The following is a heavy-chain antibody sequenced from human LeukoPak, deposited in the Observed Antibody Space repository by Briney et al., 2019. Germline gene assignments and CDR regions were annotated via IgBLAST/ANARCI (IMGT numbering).Heavy chain of an antibody. D-gene: IGHD6-13*01. J-gene: IGHJ4*02. CDR2: INHSGST. CDR3: ARGRGSSWPTIFDY. V-gene: IGHV4-34*01. CDR1: GGSFSGYY. Sequence: SETLSLTRAVYGGSFSGYYWSWIRQPPGKGLEWIGEINHSGSTNYNPSLKSRVTISVDTSKNQFSLKLSSVTAADTAVYYCARGRGSSWPTIFDYWGQGTLVTVSS.